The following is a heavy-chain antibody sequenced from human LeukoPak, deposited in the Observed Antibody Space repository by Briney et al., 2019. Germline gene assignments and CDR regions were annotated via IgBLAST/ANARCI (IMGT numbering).Heavy chain of an antibody. D-gene: IGHD3-10*01. J-gene: IGHJ4*02. V-gene: IGHV4-59*12. Sequence: PSETLSLTCTVSGGSISRCYWSWTRQPPGKGLEWIGCIYYSGSTNYNPSLKSRVTMSVDTSKNQFSLKLSSVTAADTAVYYCAREPSGSPDYWGQGTLVTVSS. CDR1: GGSISRCY. CDR2: IYYSGST. CDR3: AREPSGSPDY.